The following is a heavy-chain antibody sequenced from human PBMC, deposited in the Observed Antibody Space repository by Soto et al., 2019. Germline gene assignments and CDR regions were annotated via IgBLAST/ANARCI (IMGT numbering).Heavy chain of an antibody. CDR2: MWSEGGNK. D-gene: IGHD3-22*01. J-gene: IGHJ4*02. Sequence: AGGSLRLSCAASGFTFSSYSMNWVRQAPGKGLKWMAVMWSEGGNKYCADSVKGRFTISRDNSKNTLYLQMNSLRAEDTAVYYCARDPPDDSSGYYSLDYWGQGTLVTVSS. CDR3: ARDPPDDSSGYYSLDY. CDR1: GFTFSSYS. V-gene: IGHV3-33*08.